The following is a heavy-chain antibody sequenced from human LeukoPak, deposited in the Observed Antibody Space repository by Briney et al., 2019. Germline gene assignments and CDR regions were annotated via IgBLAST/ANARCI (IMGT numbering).Heavy chain of an antibody. CDR2: IYTSGST. CDR3: ARGSLVPAAIDWFDP. Sequence: PSETLCLTCTVSGGSISSGSYYWSWIRQPAGKGLEWIGRIYTSGSTNYNPSLKSRVTISVDTSKNQFSLKLSSVTAADTAVYYCARGSLVPAAIDWFDPWGQGTLVTVSS. J-gene: IGHJ5*02. CDR1: GGSISSGSYY. D-gene: IGHD2-2*01. V-gene: IGHV4-61*02.